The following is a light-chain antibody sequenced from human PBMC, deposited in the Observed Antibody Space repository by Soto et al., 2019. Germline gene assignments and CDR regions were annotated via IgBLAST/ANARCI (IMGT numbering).Light chain of an antibody. V-gene: IGLV2-14*03. CDR2: DVS. CDR1: ISDVSGYNF. CDR3: SSYTSSNTYV. J-gene: IGLJ1*01. Sequence: QSALTQPASVSGSPGQSITISCTGTISDVSGYNFVSWYQQYPGEAPKLMIYDVSNRPSGVSNRSSGSKSGNTASLTISGLQAEDEADYYCSSYTSSNTYVFGTGTKLTVL.